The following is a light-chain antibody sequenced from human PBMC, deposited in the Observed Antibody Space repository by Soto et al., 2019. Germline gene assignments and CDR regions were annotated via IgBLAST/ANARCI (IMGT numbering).Light chain of an antibody. J-gene: IGLJ3*02. CDR3: SSYTSSSTRV. Sequence: QSALTQPASVSGSPGQSITISCTGTSSDVGGYNYVSWYQQHPGKAPKLMIYEVSNRFSGSKSGNTASLTISGLQAKDEADYYCSSYTSSSTRVFGGGTKLTVL. V-gene: IGLV2-14*01. CDR2: EV. CDR1: SSDVGGYNY.